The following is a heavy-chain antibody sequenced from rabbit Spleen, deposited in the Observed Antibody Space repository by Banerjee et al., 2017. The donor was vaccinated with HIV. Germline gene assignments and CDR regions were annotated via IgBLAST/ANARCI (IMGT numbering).Heavy chain of an antibody. J-gene: IGHJ4*01. V-gene: IGHV1S40*01. CDR3: ARGSAAMTMVITGYYLNL. D-gene: IGHD2-1*01. CDR2: IYADNIGST. Sequence: QSLEESGGDLVKPGASLTLTCTASGFSFSSSDYMCWVRQAPGKGLEYIACIYADNIGSTYYASWAKGRFTISKTSSTTVTLEMTSLTAADTATYFCARGSAAMTMVITGYYLNLWGQGTLVTVS. CDR1: GFSFSSSDY.